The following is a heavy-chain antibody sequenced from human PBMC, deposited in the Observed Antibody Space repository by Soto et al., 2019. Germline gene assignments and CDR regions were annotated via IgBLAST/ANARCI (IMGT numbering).Heavy chain of an antibody. J-gene: IGHJ5*02. D-gene: IGHD3-3*01. CDR2: INTNTGIP. CDR1: GYTFTSYA. CDR3: ARDAYDFWSGYYSPQENWFDP. V-gene: IGHV7-4-1*01. Sequence: QVQLVQSGSELKKPGASVKVSCKASGYTFTSYAMNWVRQAPGQGLEWMGWINTNTGIPTYAQGFTGRFVFSLDTSVSTAYLQICSLKAEDTAVYYCARDAYDFWSGYYSPQENWFDPWGQGTLVTVSS.